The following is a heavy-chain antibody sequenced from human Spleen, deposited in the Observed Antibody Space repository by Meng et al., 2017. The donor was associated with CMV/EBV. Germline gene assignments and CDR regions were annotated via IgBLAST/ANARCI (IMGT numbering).Heavy chain of an antibody. CDR2: ISWNSGNT. J-gene: IGHJ3*02. Sequence: SLKISCEASGFTFDDYSMHWVRQAPGKGLEWVSGISWNSGNTGYVDSVKGQFNISRDNAKNSLCLQMKSLRPEDTALYYCVSSGLAFDIWGQGTMVTVSS. D-gene: IGHD2-15*01. CDR3: VSSGLAFDI. V-gene: IGHV3-9*01. CDR1: GFTFDDYS.